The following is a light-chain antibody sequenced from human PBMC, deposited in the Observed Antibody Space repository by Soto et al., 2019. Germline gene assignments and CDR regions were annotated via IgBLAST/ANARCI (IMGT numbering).Light chain of an antibody. J-gene: IGLJ3*02. Sequence: QSALTQPPSVSGSPGQRITISCTGTSSDVGSDYLVSWYQHHPDTAPKVMIYEGSKRPSGVSNRFSGSKSGATASLAISGLQAEDEAEYYCRAYAGSSTQWVFGGGTQLTVL. CDR3: RAYAGSSTQWV. CDR2: EGS. CDR1: SSDVGSDYL. V-gene: IGLV2-23*01.